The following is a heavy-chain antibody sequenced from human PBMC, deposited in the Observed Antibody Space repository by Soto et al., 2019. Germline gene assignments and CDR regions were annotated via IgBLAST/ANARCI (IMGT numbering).Heavy chain of an antibody. Sequence: QVQLVQSGAEVKKPGSSVKVSCKASGGTFSSYAISWVRQAPGQGLEWMGGIIPIFGTANYAQKFQGRVTSTADESTSTAYMERRSLRSEDTAVYYCARGPGVKGRRGDYFDYWGQGTLDTVSS. CDR3: ARGPGVKGRRGDYFDY. J-gene: IGHJ4*02. D-gene: IGHD3-10*01. CDR2: IIPIFGTA. V-gene: IGHV1-69*12. CDR1: GGTFSSYA.